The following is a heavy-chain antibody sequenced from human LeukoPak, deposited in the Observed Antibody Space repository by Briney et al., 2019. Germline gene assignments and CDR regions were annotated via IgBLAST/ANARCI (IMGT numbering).Heavy chain of an antibody. CDR1: GFTFSSYS. J-gene: IGHJ5*01. CDR2: ISSSSSYI. V-gene: IGHV3-21*01. Sequence: PGGSLRLSCAASGFTFSSYSMNWVRQAPGKGLEWVSSISSSSSYIYYADSVKGRFTISRDNAKNSLYLQMNSLRAEDTAVYYCARDPAPQGWFDSWGQGTLVTVSS. CDR3: ARDPAPQGWFDS.